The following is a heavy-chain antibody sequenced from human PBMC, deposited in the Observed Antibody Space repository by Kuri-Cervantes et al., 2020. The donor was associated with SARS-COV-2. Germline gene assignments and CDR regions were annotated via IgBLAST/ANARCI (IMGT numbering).Heavy chain of an antibody. Sequence: SETLSLTCTVSGDSISSSTYYRGWIRQSPEKGLEWIGSIYESGDTYYSSSLKSRLSLSVDTSKNQFSLKLSSVTAADTAVYYCARRSPYDFWSGPTYNDAFDIWGQGTMVTVSS. CDR1: GDSISSSTYY. CDR2: IYESGDT. V-gene: IGHV4-39*07. J-gene: IGHJ3*02. CDR3: ARRSPYDFWSGPTYNDAFDI. D-gene: IGHD3-3*01.